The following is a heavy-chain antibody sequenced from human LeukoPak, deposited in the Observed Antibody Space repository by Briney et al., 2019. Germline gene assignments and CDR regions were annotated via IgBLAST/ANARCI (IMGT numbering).Heavy chain of an antibody. J-gene: IGHJ4*02. V-gene: IGHV4-4*02. CDR1: GGSIDSTNW. D-gene: IGHD3-16*02. CDR3: ARSHDHLWGNYPDY. CDR2: IHHDGRI. Sequence: SGTLSLTCDVSGGSIDSTNWWNWVRQPPGKGLEWIGEIHHDGRINYNPSLKSRVTLSVDKSKNQFSLRLNSVTAADTAMYYCARSHDHLWGNYPDYWGQGTLVTVSS.